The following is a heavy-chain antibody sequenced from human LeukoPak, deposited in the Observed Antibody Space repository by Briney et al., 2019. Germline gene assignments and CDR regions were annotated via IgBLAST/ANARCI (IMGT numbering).Heavy chain of an antibody. CDR2: IYTSGST. Sequence: SETLSLTCTVSGGSVSSYYWSWIRQPAGKGLEWIGRIYTSGSTNYNPSLKSRVTMSVDTSKNQFSLKLSSVTAADTAVYYCARLSPIIAARPNYYYYMDVWGKGTTVTVSS. V-gene: IGHV4-4*07. CDR3: ARLSPIIAARPNYYYYMDV. J-gene: IGHJ6*03. D-gene: IGHD6-6*01. CDR1: GGSVSSYY.